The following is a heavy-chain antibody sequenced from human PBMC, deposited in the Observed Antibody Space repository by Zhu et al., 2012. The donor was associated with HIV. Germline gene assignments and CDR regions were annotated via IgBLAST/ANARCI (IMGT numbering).Heavy chain of an antibody. J-gene: IGHJ3*02. Sequence: QVQLQESGPGLVMPSETLSLTCSVSGASINSFFWSWIRQSPGKGLEWIGNIYYSGSTNYNPSLKSRVTISVDRSKKHFSLRLSSVTAADTAVYYCARAPDAVDIWGQGTMVTVSS. CDR2: IYYSGST. CDR1: GASINSFF. V-gene: IGHV4-59*01. CDR3: ARAPDAVDI.